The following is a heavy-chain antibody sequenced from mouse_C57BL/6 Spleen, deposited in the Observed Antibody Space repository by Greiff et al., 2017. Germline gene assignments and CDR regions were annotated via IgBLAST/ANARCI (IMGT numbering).Heavy chain of an antibody. J-gene: IGHJ4*01. Sequence: VQLQQSGAELVKPGASVKMSCKASGYTFTTDPIEWVKQNHGKSLEWIGNFYPYNDDTKYNEKFKGKATFTVEKSSSTVYLELSRLTSYDSAVYYCPRKSKYGYYAMYYWGKVPSVTVSS. CDR3: PRKSKYGYYAMYY. D-gene: IGHD2-5*01. CDR2: FYPYNDDT. V-gene: IGHV1-47*01. CDR1: GYTFTTDP.